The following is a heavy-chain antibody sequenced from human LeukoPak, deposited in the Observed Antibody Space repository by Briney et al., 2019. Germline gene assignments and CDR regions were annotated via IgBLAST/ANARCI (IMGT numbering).Heavy chain of an antibody. CDR2: IIPIFGTA. CDR3: ARDQGRRVTTFFY. D-gene: IGHD4-17*01. CDR1: GGTFSSYA. V-gene: IGHV1-69*01. Sequence: SVKVSCKASGGTFSSYAISWVRQAPGQGLEWMGGIIPIFGTANYAQKFQGRVTITADESTSTAYMELSSLRFEDTAVYYCARDQGRRVTTFFYWGQGTLVTVSS. J-gene: IGHJ4*02.